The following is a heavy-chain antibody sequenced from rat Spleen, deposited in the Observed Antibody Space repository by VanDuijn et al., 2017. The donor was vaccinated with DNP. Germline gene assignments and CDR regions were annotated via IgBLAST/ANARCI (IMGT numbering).Heavy chain of an antibody. CDR2: ISSRDDFP. J-gene: IGHJ2*01. CDR1: GFTFSVFS. Sequence: EVHLVESGGGLVQSGESMTLSCAASGFTFSVFSMAWVRQTPTKSLEWVATISSRDDFPYYRDSVKGRFTVSRNNAKNTLYLQMNNLRSDDTANYYCTREGVETGYFDYWGQGVMVPVSS. D-gene: IGHD4-1*01. V-gene: IGHV5-46*01. CDR3: TREGVETGYFDY.